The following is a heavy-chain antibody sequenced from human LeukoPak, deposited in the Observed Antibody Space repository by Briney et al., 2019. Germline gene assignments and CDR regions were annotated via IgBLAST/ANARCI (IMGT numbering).Heavy chain of an antibody. CDR3: ARDKTTGIKNDFDS. V-gene: IGHV3-48*04. CDR2: IGGRGSTV. CDR1: GFTFSDYS. Sequence: PGGSLRLSCAASGFTFSDYSMNWVRQAPGKGLEWLSFIGGRGSTVYYADSVKGRFTISRDNAKRSLYLQMNSLRVEDTALYYCARDKTTGIKNDFDSWGQGTLVTVSP. J-gene: IGHJ4*02. D-gene: IGHD1-1*01.